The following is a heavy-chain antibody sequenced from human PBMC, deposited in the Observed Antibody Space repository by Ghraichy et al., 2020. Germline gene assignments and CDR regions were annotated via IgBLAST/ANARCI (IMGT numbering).Heavy chain of an antibody. Sequence: GESLNISCAASGFTFSSYSMNWVRQAPGKGLEWVSSISSSSSYIYYADSVKGRFTISRDNAKNSLYLQMNSLRAEDTAVYYCARDLPYYDFWSGQTHYYMDVWGKGATVTVSS. V-gene: IGHV3-21*01. J-gene: IGHJ6*03. CDR3: ARDLPYYDFWSGQTHYYMDV. D-gene: IGHD3-3*01. CDR2: ISSSSSYI. CDR1: GFTFSSYS.